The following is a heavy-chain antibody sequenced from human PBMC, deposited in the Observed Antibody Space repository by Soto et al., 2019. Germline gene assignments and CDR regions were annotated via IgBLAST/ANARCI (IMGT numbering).Heavy chain of an antibody. CDR3: ARESQGSGSYYNPQYYYGMDV. CDR2: TWYDGSNK. V-gene: IGHV3-33*01. CDR1: GFTFSSYG. J-gene: IGHJ6*02. D-gene: IGHD3-10*01. Sequence: GGSLRLSCAASGFTFSSYGMHWVRQAPGKGLEWVAVTWYDGSNKYYADSVKGRFTISRDNSKNTLYLQMNSLRAEDTAVYYCARESQGSGSYYNPQYYYGMDVWGQGTTVTVSS.